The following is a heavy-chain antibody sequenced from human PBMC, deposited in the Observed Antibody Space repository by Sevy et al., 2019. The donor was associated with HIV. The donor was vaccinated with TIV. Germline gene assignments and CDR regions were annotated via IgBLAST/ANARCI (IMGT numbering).Heavy chain of an antibody. CDR2: IYPGNSGT. D-gene: IGHD3-3*01. CDR1: GYSFSTYW. V-gene: IGHV5-51*01. CDR3: ARREYDFLCGFDF. Sequence: GESLKISCKGSGYSFSTYWIGWVRQMPGKGLEWMGMIYPGNSGTKYSPSFQGQVTISADKSISTAYLQWSSLEPSDTAKYYCARREYDFLCGFDFWGQGTMVTVSS. J-gene: IGHJ3*01.